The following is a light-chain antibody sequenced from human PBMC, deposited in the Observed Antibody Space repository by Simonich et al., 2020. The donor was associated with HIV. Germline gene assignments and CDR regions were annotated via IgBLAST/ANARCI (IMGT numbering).Light chain of an antibody. CDR2: AAS. CDR3: QQAINFPRT. CDR1: QGISSW. J-gene: IGKJ1*01. Sequence: DIQMTQSPSSVSASVGDRVTISCRASQGISSWLAWYQHKPGKAPRLLMYAASSWQSGVPSRFSGSGSGTKFTLTISSLQPEDFATYYCQQAINFPRTFGQGTKVEVK. V-gene: IGKV1-12*01.